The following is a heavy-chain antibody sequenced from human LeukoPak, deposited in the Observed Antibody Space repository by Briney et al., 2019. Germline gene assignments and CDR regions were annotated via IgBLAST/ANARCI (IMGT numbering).Heavy chain of an antibody. Sequence: ASVKVSCKASGYTFTGYYMHWVRQAPGQGLEWMGWINPNSGGTNYAQKFQGWVTMTRDTSISTAYMELSRLRSDDTAAYYCAREIAAASYYYYGMDVWGQGTTVTVSS. D-gene: IGHD6-13*01. CDR2: INPNSGGT. J-gene: IGHJ6*02. V-gene: IGHV1-2*04. CDR3: AREIAAASYYYYGMDV. CDR1: GYTFTGYY.